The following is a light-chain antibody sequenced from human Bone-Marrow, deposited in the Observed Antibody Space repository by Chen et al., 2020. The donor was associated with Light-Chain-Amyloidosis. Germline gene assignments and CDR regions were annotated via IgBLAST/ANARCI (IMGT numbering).Light chain of an antibody. CDR1: DLPTKY. CDR3: QSADSSGTYEVI. Sequence: SYELTQPPSVSVSPGQTASITCSGDDLPTKYAYWYQQKPGQAPVLVIHRATERPSGISERFAGSSSGTTATLTISGVQAEDEADYHGQSADSSGTYEVIFGGGTKLTVL. V-gene: IGLV3-25*03. J-gene: IGLJ2*01. CDR2: RAT.